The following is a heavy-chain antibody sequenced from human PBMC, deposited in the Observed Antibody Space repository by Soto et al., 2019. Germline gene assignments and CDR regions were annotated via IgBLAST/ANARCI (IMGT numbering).Heavy chain of an antibody. D-gene: IGHD2-15*01. J-gene: IGHJ4*02. Sequence: QVQLQESGPGLMKPSETLSLTCAVSGASIASDHWWTWIRQPPGKGLEWIAEVRHTGSTEYSPSLRGRVTISVDKSKNPISLKVSSVTAADTAVYYCTRRPYRSTSGGIDYWGQGTLVTVSS. CDR1: GASIASDHW. CDR2: VRHTGST. CDR3: TRRPYRSTSGGIDY. V-gene: IGHV4-4*02.